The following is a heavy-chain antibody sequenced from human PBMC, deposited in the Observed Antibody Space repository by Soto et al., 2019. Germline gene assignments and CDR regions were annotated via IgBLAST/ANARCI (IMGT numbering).Heavy chain of an antibody. Sequence: EVQLVESGGGLVQPGRSLRLSCAASGFTFDDYAMHWVRQAPGKGLEWVSGISWNSGSIGYADSVKGRFTISRDNAKNSLYLQMNSLRAEDTALYDCAKDPGYGYSSSSEDWFDPWGQGTLVTVSS. D-gene: IGHD6-6*01. CDR1: GFTFDDYA. CDR2: ISWNSGSI. V-gene: IGHV3-9*01. J-gene: IGHJ5*02. CDR3: AKDPGYGYSSSSEDWFDP.